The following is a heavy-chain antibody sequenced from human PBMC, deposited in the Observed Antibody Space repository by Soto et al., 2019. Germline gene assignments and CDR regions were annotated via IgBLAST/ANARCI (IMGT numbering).Heavy chain of an antibody. J-gene: IGHJ4*02. Sequence: GESLKISCKGSGYRFTDHWIGWVRQMPGKGLGWMGVIYPGDSDVRITPSFQGQVTISVDKSINTAYLQWSSLKASDTAFYYCATRHSSPSYDFWGQGXLVTVSS. CDR3: ATRHSSPSYDF. CDR1: GYRFTDHW. D-gene: IGHD6-6*01. V-gene: IGHV5-51*01. CDR2: IYPGDSDV.